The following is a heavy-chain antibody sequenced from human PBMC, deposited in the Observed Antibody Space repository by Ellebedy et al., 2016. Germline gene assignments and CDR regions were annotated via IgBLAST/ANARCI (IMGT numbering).Heavy chain of an antibody. CDR1: GFTFSSYG. CDR3: AKGEYVNLDY. V-gene: IGHV3-30*18. J-gene: IGHJ4*02. D-gene: IGHD1-14*01. CDR2: ISYDGSNK. Sequence: GGSLRLSXAASGFTFSSYGMHWVRQAPGKGLEWVAVISYDGSNKYYADSVKGRFTISRDNSKNTLYLQMNSLRAEDTAVYYCAKGEYVNLDYWGQGTLVTVSS.